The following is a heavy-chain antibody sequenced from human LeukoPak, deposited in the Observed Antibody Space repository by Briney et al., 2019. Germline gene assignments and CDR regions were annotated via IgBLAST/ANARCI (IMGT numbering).Heavy chain of an antibody. Sequence: SETLSLTCTVSGGSISSYYWSWIRQPPGKGLEWIGYIYYSGSTNYNPSLKSRVTISVDTSKNQFSLKLSSVTAADTAVYYCARADPIGYDFWSGYPMDVWGKGTTVTVSS. CDR3: ARADPIGYDFWSGYPMDV. J-gene: IGHJ6*03. CDR1: GGSISSYY. CDR2: IYYSGST. V-gene: IGHV4-59*01. D-gene: IGHD3-3*01.